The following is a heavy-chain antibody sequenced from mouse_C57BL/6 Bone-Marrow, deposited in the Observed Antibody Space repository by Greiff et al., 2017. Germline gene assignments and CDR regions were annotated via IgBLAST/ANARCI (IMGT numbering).Heavy chain of an antibody. CDR1: GYTFTDYN. CDR2: INPNNGGT. D-gene: IGHD2-4*01. CDR3: ARSGGLRRRAYYYAMDY. J-gene: IGHJ4*01. Sequence: EVQLQQSGPELVKPGASVKIPCKASGYTFTDYNMDWVKQSHGKSLEWIGDINPNNGGTIYNQKFKGKATLTVDKSSSTAYMELRSLTSEDTAVYYCARSGGLRRRAYYYAMDYWGQGTSVTVSS. V-gene: IGHV1-18*01.